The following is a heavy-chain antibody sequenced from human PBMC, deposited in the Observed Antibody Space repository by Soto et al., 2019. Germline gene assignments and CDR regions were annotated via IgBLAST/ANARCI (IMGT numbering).Heavy chain of an antibody. D-gene: IGHD5-12*01. Sequence: QVQLQESGPGLVKPSETLSLTCTVSGGSVSSGSYYWSWIRQPPGKVLEWIGYIYDSGSTNYNPSLKSRVTISVDTSKNQFSLQLSSVTAADTAVYYCARRLRVDGAYYFDYWGQGTLVTVSS. J-gene: IGHJ4*02. V-gene: IGHV4-61*01. CDR1: GGSVSSGSYY. CDR3: ARRLRVDGAYYFDY. CDR2: IYDSGST.